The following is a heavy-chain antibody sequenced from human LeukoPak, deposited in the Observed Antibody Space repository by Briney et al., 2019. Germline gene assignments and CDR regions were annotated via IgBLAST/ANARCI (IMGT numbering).Heavy chain of an antibody. D-gene: IGHD5-24*01. CDR2: ISGYNGET. V-gene: IGHV1-18*01. Sequence: ASVKISCKASGYTFTSCGLTWVRQAPGHGLEWMGWISGYNGETSYAHRFQDRFTMTTDTSTSTAYMELRSLTSDDTAVYYCARGDGDYWGQGSLVTVSS. J-gene: IGHJ4*02. CDR3: ARGDGDY. CDR1: GYTFTSCG.